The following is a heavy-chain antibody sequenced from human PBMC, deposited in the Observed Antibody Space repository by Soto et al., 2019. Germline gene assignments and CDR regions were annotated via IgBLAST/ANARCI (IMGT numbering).Heavy chain of an antibody. CDR1: GFTFSSYA. CDR2: ISYDGSNK. J-gene: IGHJ4*02. Sequence: PGGSLRLSCAASGFTFSSYAMHWVRQAPGKGLEWVAVISYDGSNKYYADSVKGRFTISRDNSKNTLYLQMNSLRAEDTAVYYCAREGVVVTAHDYWGQGTLVTVSS. V-gene: IGHV3-30-3*01. D-gene: IGHD2-21*02. CDR3: AREGVVVTAHDY.